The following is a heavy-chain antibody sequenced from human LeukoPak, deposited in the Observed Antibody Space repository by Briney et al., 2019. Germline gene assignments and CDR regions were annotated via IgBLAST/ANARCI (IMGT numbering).Heavy chain of an antibody. CDR3: ARRSSSGWYPDYYYYYMDV. CDR2: ISYDGSNK. J-gene: IGHJ6*03. Sequence: PGGSLRLSCAASGFTFSSYGMHWVRQAPGKGLEWVAVISYDGSNKYYADSVKGRFTISRDNSKNTLYLQMNSLRAEDTAVYYCARRSSSGWYPDYYYYYMDVWGKGTTVTISS. CDR1: GFTFSSYG. V-gene: IGHV3-30*03. D-gene: IGHD6-19*01.